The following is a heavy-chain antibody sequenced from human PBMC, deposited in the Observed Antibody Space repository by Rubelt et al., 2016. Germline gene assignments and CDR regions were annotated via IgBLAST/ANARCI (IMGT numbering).Heavy chain of an antibody. CDR3: VKDKTPGDGFWVFDN. Sequence: GFSVSSYYINWVRQAPGKGLEWVSGIYSGGITYYADSVKGKFSISRDNSKNTLYLQMNSLRPEDTAIYYCVKDKTPGDGFWVFDNWGQGTLVTVSS. V-gene: IGHV3-66*01. CDR2: IYSGGIT. D-gene: IGHD2-21*02. CDR1: GFSVSSYY. J-gene: IGHJ4*02.